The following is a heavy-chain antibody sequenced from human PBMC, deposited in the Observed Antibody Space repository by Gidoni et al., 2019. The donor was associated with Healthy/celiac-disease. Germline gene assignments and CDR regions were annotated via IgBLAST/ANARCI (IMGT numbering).Heavy chain of an antibody. J-gene: IGHJ5*02. D-gene: IGHD3-9*01. CDR1: GFTFSSYG. CDR2: ISYDGSNK. V-gene: IGHV3-30*18. CDR3: ANDGSGLRYFDWLLFWFDP. Sequence: QVQLVESGGGVVQPGRSLSFSCAASGFTFSSYGMHWVRQAPGKGLDWMAVISYDGSNKYYADSVKGRFTISRDNSKNTLYLQMNSLRAEDTAVYYCANDGSGLRYFDWLLFWFDPWGQGTLVTVSS.